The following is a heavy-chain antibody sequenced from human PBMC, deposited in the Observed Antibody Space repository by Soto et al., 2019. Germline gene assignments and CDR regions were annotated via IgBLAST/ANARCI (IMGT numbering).Heavy chain of an antibody. Sequence: SLRLSCAASGFTFSSYAMHWVRQAPGKGLEWVAVISYDGSNKYYADSVKGRFTISRDNSKNTLYLQMNSLRAEDTAVYYCARGGCISTSCYPQDYFDYWGQGTLVTVSS. V-gene: IGHV3-30-3*01. J-gene: IGHJ4*02. CDR2: ISYDGSNK. CDR3: ARGGCISTSCYPQDYFDY. D-gene: IGHD2-2*01. CDR1: GFTFSSYA.